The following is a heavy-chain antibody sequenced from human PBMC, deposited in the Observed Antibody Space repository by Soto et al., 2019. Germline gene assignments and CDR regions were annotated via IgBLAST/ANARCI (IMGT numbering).Heavy chain of an antibody. V-gene: IGHV3-30*18. J-gene: IGHJ6*02. CDR2: ISYDGSNK. CDR1: GFTFSSYG. Sequence: GGSLRLSCAASGFTFSSYGMHWVRQAPGKGLEWVAVISYDGSNKYYADSVKGRFTISRDNSKNTLYLQMNSLRAEDTAVYYCAKDFAEWLRLSYYGMDVWGQGTTVTVSS. D-gene: IGHD5-12*01. CDR3: AKDFAEWLRLSYYGMDV.